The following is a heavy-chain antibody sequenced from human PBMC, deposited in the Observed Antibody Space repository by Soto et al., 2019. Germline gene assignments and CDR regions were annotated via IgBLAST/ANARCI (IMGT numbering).Heavy chain of an antibody. Sequence: EVQLVESGGGLVQPGGSLRLSCAASGFTFSSYWMHWVRQAPGKGLVWVSRINSDGSSTSYADSVKGRFTISRDNAKNMLYLQMNSLRAEDTAVYYFARSALSYYYFWPPYGMDVWGQGTTVTVSS. CDR1: GFTFSSYW. V-gene: IGHV3-74*01. D-gene: IGHD3-3*01. CDR2: INSDGSST. CDR3: ARSALSYYYFWPPYGMDV. J-gene: IGHJ6*02.